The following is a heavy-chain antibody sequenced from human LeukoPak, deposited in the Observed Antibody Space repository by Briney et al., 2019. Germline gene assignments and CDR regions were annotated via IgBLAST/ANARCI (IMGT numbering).Heavy chain of an antibody. CDR1: GFTFSSYA. D-gene: IGHD3-10*01. J-gene: IGHJ4*02. CDR3: ARDVSYYGSGGEIDY. Sequence: PGGSLRLSCAASGFTFSSYAMSWVRPAPGKGLEWVSAISGSGGSTYYADSVKGRFTISRDNSKNTLYLQMDSLRAEDTAVYYCARDVSYYGSGGEIDYWGQGTLVTVSS. CDR2: ISGSGGST. V-gene: IGHV3-23*01.